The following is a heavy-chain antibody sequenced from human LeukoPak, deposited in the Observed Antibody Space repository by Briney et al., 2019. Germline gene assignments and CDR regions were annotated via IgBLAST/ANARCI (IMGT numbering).Heavy chain of an antibody. Sequence: TGGSLTLSCAASGXTFSSYSVNWVRQAPGKGLECVSSISSSSSYIYYADSVKGRFTISRDNAKNSLFLQMNSLRAEDTAIYYCARQERYCSSISCLDSWGQGTLVTVSS. D-gene: IGHD2-2*01. CDR2: ISSSSSYI. V-gene: IGHV3-21*01. CDR1: GXTFSSYS. J-gene: IGHJ4*02. CDR3: ARQERYCSSISCLDS.